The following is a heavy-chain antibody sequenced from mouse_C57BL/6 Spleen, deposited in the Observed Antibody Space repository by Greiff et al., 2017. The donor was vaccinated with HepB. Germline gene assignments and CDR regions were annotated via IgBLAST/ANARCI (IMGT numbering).Heavy chain of an antibody. J-gene: IGHJ1*03. Sequence: EVMLVESGGGLVKPGVSLKLSCAASGFTFSDYGMHWVRQAPEKGLEWVAYIRSGSSTSYYADTVKGRFTISRDNAKNTLVLQMTSLRSEDTAMYYCARGSTMVTTGDWYFDVWGTGTTVTVAS. D-gene: IGHD2-2*01. CDR3: ARGSTMVTTGDWYFDV. CDR2: IRSGSSTS. CDR1: GFTFSDYG. V-gene: IGHV5-17*01.